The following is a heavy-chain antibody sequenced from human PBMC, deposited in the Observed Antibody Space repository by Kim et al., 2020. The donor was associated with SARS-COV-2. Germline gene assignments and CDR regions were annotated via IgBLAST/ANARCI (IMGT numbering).Heavy chain of an antibody. J-gene: IGHJ4*02. Sequence: ASVKVSCKASGYTFNSYGISWVRQAPGQGLEWMGWISAYSGNTNYAQKVQGRVTMTTDTSTNTAYMELKSLRSDDTAVYYCARAGITGADFDYWGQGTLVTVSS. CDR2: ISAYSGNT. V-gene: IGHV1-18*01. CDR3: ARAGITGADFDY. CDR1: GYTFNSYG. D-gene: IGHD1-20*01.